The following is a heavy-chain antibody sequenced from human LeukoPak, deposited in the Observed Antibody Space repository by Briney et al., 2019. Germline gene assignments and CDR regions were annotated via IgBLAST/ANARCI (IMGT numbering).Heavy chain of an antibody. CDR1: GGSISSSY. CDR2: IYHSEST. J-gene: IGHJ4*02. V-gene: IGHV4-59*08. CDR3: ARQAGGTSGPFDY. Sequence: PSETLSFTCTVSGGSISSSYCSWIRQPPGKGLEWIGYIYHSESTNYNPSLKSRVTISVDTSKNQFSLKLSSVTAADTAVYYCARQAGGTSGPFDYWGQGTLVTVSP. D-gene: IGHD4-23*01.